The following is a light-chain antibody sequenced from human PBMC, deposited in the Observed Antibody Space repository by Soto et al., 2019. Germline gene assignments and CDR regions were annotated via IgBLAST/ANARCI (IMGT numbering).Light chain of an antibody. CDR3: QQYNTYPCT. Sequence: DIPMTQSPSTLSASVGDRVTITCRASQSISNWLAWYQQKPGKAPKLLIYDASSLESGVPSRFSGSGSGTAFTLTISSLQPDDFASYYCQQYNTYPCTFGRGTKLEIK. CDR2: DAS. J-gene: IGKJ2*02. CDR1: QSISNW. V-gene: IGKV1-5*01.